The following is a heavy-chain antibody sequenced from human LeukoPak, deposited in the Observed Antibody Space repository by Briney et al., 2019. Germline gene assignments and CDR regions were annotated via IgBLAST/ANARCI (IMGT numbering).Heavy chain of an antibody. CDR1: GYIFTTYG. J-gene: IGHJ4*02. Sequence: ASVKVSCNVSGYIFTTYGISWVRQAPGQGLEWMGWVSPYNGNTNYAQRLQGRVTMTTDTSTSTVYMELRNLTPDDTAVYYCARRGRFPDYWGQGTAVIVSS. CDR2: VSPYNGNT. D-gene: IGHD3-3*01. V-gene: IGHV1-18*01. CDR3: ARRGRFPDY.